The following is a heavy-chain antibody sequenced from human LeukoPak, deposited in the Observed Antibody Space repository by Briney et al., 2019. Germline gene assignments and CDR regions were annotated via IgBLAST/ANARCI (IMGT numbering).Heavy chain of an antibody. Sequence: GGSLRLSCSASGFTFNTYWMSWVRQAPGKGLQWVANVRPDGREQRYVDSVKGRFTISRDNSKNTLYLQMNSLRAEDTAVYYCAKDKNGYYDSSGYYDYWGQGTLVTVSS. V-gene: IGHV3-7*01. CDR1: GFTFNTYW. J-gene: IGHJ4*02. CDR3: AKDKNGYYDSSGYYDY. CDR2: VRPDGREQ. D-gene: IGHD3-22*01.